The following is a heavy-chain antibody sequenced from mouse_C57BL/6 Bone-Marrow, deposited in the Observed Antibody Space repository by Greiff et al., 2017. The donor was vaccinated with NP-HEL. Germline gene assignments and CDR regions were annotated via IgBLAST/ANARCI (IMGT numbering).Heavy chain of an antibody. D-gene: IGHD2-4*01. J-gene: IGHJ3*01. CDR1: GFTFSSYG. CDR2: ISSGGSYT. Sequence: EVNLAESGGDLVKPGGSLKLSCAASGFTFSSYGMSWVRQTPDKRLEWVATISSGGSYTYYPDSVKGRFTISRDNAKNTLYLQMSSLKSEDTAMYYCASPYDYDVAWFAYWGQGTLVTVSA. V-gene: IGHV5-6*01. CDR3: ASPYDYDVAWFAY.